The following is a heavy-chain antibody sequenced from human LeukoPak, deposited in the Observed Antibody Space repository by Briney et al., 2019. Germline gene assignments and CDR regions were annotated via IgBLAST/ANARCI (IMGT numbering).Heavy chain of an antibody. J-gene: IGHJ4*02. D-gene: IGHD1-26*01. V-gene: IGHV3-66*04. CDR2: LYSGGRA. Sequence: GGSLRLSCAASEFTVSNNYMSWVRQAPGKGLEWVSVLYSGGRAYYTDSVNGRFTISRDNSKNTLYLQMNSLRAEDTAIYYFAGHMELDYWGQGTLVTVSS. CDR1: EFTVSNNY. CDR3: AGHMELDY.